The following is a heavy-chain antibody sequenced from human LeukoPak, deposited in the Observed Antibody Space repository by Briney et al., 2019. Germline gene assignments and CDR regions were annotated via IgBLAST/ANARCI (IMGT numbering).Heavy chain of an antibody. CDR3: AKDITGHNRGWYDY. D-gene: IGHD6-19*01. CDR1: GFTFSSYA. CDR2: ISGSGGST. V-gene: IGHV3-23*01. J-gene: IGHJ4*02. Sequence: GGSLRLSCAASGFTFSSYAMSWVRQAPGKGLEWVAAISGSGGSTYYADSVKGRFTISRDNSKNTLYLQMNSLRVEDTAVYYCAKDITGHNRGWYDYWGQGTLVTVSS.